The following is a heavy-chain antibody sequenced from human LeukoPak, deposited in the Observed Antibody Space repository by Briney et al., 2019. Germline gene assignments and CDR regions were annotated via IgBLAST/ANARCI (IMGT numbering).Heavy chain of an antibody. J-gene: IGHJ4*02. Sequence: PGGSLRLSCAASGFTFSSYSMNWVRQAPGKGLEWVSYISSSSSTIYYADSVKGRFTISRDNAKNSLYLQMNSLRAEDTAVYYCARDSLYCSSTSCYKGLDYWGQGTLVTVSS. CDR1: GFTFSSYS. CDR3: ARDSLYCSSTSCYKGLDY. CDR2: ISSSSSTI. V-gene: IGHV3-48*01. D-gene: IGHD2-2*02.